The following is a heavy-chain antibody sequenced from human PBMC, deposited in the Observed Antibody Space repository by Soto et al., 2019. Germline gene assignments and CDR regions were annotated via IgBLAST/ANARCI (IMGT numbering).Heavy chain of an antibody. CDR3: AGVSKRFRYIDY. J-gene: IGHJ4*02. CDR2: IYGGGST. CDR1: GFTVSNSY. V-gene: IGHV3-66*01. Sequence: EVQLVESGGGMVQPGGSLRLSCAASGFTVSNSYMSWVRQAPGKGLEWVSVIYGGGSTDYADSVKGRFTISRDNSMHTLYLQMNSLRAEDTAVYDCAGVSKRFRYIDYWGQGTLVTVSS. D-gene: IGHD2-8*01.